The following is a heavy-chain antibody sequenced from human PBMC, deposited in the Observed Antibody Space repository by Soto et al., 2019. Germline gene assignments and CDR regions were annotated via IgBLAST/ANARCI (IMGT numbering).Heavy chain of an antibody. Sequence: EVHLVESGGDLVQPGGSLRLSCAASGFTFSSHWMSWVRQAPGKGLEWVANIKGDGSEKYHVDSVKGRFTISRDNAKNSLYLQMNSLRVEDTALYYCAKDVRWGQGTLVTVSS. CDR3: AKDVR. V-gene: IGHV3-7*05. CDR2: IKGDGSEK. CDR1: GFTFSSHW. J-gene: IGHJ4*02.